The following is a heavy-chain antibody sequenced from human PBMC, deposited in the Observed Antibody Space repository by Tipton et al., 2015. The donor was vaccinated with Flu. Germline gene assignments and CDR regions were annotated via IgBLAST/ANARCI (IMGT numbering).Heavy chain of an antibody. CDR3: ARDPSLGMPDYFDY. Sequence: TLSLTCTVSGGSIGSFYWNWIRQPPGKGLEWIGYIYNNKYTKYNPSLKSRVTISVDTSKKQFSLQLRSVTAADTAVYYCARDPSLGMPDYFDYWGHGTLVTVSS. CDR1: GGSIGSFY. J-gene: IGHJ4*01. CDR2: IYNNKYT. D-gene: IGHD2-2*01. V-gene: IGHV4-59*12.